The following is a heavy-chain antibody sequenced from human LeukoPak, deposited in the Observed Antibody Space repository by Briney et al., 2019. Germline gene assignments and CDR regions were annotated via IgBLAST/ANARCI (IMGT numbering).Heavy chain of an antibody. D-gene: IGHD3-22*01. CDR3: ARMRYYDSNDAFDI. CDR1: GGSISSYY. V-gene: IGHV4-59*01. J-gene: IGHJ3*02. Sequence: PSETLSLTCTVSGGSISSYYWSWIRQPPGKGLEWIGYIYYSGSTNYNPSLQSRVTISVDTSKNQFSLKLSSVTAADTAVYYCARMRYYDSNDAFDIWGQGTMVTVSS. CDR2: IYYSGST.